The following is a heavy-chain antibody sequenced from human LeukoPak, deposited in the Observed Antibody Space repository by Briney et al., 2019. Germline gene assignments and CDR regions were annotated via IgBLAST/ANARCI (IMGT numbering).Heavy chain of an antibody. CDR1: GFTFSSYG. Sequence: PGGTLRLSCAASGFTFSSYGMSWVRQAPGKGLEWVSAISGSGGSTYYADSVKGRFTISRDNSKNTLYLQMNSLRAEDAAVYYCTRENWYIDYWGQGNLVTVSS. CDR3: TRENWYIDY. CDR2: ISGSGGST. V-gene: IGHV3-23*01. J-gene: IGHJ4*02.